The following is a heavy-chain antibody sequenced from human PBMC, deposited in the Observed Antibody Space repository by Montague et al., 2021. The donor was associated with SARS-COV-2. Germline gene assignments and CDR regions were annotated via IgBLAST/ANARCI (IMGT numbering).Heavy chain of an antibody. CDR2: INHSGSS. D-gene: IGHD3-10*01. CDR1: GGSFSDFY. V-gene: IGHV4-34*01. J-gene: IGHJ3*02. Sequence: SEILSLTCAVYGGSFSDFYWSWIRQPPGKGLEWIGEINHSGSSYYNPSLKSRVTISVDTSKNQFSLKLSSVTAADTAVHYCASRNRGNRGAFDIWGQGTMVTVSS. CDR3: ASRNRGNRGAFDI.